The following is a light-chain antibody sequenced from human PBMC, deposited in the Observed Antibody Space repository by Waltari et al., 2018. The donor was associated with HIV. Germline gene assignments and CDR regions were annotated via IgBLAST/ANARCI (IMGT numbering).Light chain of an antibody. CDR3: GTWDTSLTAGV. J-gene: IGLJ2*01. V-gene: IGLV1-51*01. CDR2: YNH. Sequence: SVLTPPPSGSAAPGQTVTISCTRRNSTLGHNYVSWYQPHPGTAPKLLIYYNHKRPSGIPDRFSASRSGTSATLAVTGLQIGDEADYYCGTWDTSLTAGVFGGGTKLTVL. CDR1: NSTLGHNY.